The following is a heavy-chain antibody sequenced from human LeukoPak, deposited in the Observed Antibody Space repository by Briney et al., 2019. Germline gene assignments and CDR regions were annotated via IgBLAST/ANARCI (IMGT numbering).Heavy chain of an antibody. V-gene: IGHV3-33*06. D-gene: IGHD4-11*01. J-gene: IGHJ4*02. CDR2: IWNDGSDK. CDR1: GFTFSHYA. Sequence: TGRSLRLSCTTSGFTFSHYAMHWVRQAPGKGLQWVADIWNDGSDKYYGDSVKGRFTISRDNSKKTVYLQLSSLRVEDKAVYYCAKDAERVFDFSNSLQSWGQGTLVTVSS. CDR3: AKDAERVFDFSNSLQS.